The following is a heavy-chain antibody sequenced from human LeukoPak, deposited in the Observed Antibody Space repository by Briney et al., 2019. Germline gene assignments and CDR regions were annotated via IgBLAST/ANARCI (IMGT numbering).Heavy chain of an antibody. J-gene: IGHJ4*02. V-gene: IGHV4-39*02. D-gene: IGHD1-26*01. CDR1: GDSTSSDRYY. CDR2: IYYGGST. Sequence: SETLSLTCTVSGDSTSSDRYYGGWVRQPPGKGLEWIGNIYYGGSTYYNPSLKGRVTMSVDTSKNQFFLKLNSVTAADTAVYYCARGRPYSGGYHLDYWGQGTLVTVSA. CDR3: ARGRPYSGGYHLDY.